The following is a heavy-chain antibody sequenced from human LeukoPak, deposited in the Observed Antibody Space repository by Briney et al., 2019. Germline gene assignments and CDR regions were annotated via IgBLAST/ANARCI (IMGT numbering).Heavy chain of an antibody. V-gene: IGHV3-23*01. CDR1: GFTFSSYA. D-gene: IGHD3-22*01. Sequence: GGSLRLSCGASGFTFSSYAMSWVRQAPGKGLEWVSAISGSGGSTYYADSVKGRFTISRDNSKNTLYLQMNSLRAEDTAVYYCAIGLGLRVVPYYFDYWGQGTLVTVSS. CDR2: ISGSGGST. J-gene: IGHJ4*02. CDR3: AIGLGLRVVPYYFDY.